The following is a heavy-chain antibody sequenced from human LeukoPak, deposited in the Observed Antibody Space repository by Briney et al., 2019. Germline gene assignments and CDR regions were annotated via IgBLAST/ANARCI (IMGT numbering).Heavy chain of an antibody. CDR1: GFTVSSNY. CDR2: ISGFGGST. Sequence: GGSLRLSCAASGFTVSSNYMSWVRQAPGKGLEWVSGISGFGGSTYYAPSVKGRLTISRDNFGNMLYLHLDSLRVEDTAIYYCARRSGSSWSSFDYWGQGALVTVSS. V-gene: IGHV3-53*01. D-gene: IGHD6-13*01. J-gene: IGHJ4*02. CDR3: ARRSGSSWSSFDY.